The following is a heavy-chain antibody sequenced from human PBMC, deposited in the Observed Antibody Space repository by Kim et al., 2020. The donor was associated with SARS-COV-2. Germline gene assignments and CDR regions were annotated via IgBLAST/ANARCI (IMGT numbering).Heavy chain of an antibody. Sequence: GGSLRLSCAASGFTFSSYSMNWVRQAPGKGLEWVSSISSSSSYIYYADSVKGRFTISRDNAKNSLYLQMNSLRAEDTAVYYCARDRDGYNLPDYWGQGTLVTVSS. CDR2: ISSSSSYI. CDR1: GFTFSSYS. CDR3: ARDRDGYNLPDY. V-gene: IGHV3-21*01. D-gene: IGHD5-12*01. J-gene: IGHJ4*02.